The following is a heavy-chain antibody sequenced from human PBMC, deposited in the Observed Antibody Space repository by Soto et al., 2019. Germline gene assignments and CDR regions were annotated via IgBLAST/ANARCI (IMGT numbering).Heavy chain of an antibody. CDR1: GYSFTSYW. J-gene: IGHJ6*02. CDR2: IYPGDSDT. Sequence: ESLKISCKGSGYSFTSYWIGWVRQMPGKGLEWMGIIYPGDSDTRYSPSFQGQVTISADKSISTAYLQWSSLKASDTAMYYCERHQDGQADIRGMDVWGQGTTVTVSS. V-gene: IGHV5-51*01. D-gene: IGHD3-9*01. CDR3: ERHQDGQADIRGMDV.